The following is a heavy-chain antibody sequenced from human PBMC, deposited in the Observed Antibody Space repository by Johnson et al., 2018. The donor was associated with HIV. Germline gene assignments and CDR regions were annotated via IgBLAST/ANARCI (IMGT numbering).Heavy chain of an antibody. CDR3: ARVRLSGSYQGDAFDI. J-gene: IGHJ3*02. Sequence: QVRLVESGGGVVQPGRSLRLSCAASGFTFSSYGMHWVRQAPGKGLEWVAVISYDGSNKYYADSVKGRFTISRDNSKNTLYLQMNSLRAEDTALYYCARVRLSGSYQGDAFDIWGQGTMVTVSS. D-gene: IGHD1-26*01. CDR2: ISYDGSNK. V-gene: IGHV3-30*03. CDR1: GFTFSSYG.